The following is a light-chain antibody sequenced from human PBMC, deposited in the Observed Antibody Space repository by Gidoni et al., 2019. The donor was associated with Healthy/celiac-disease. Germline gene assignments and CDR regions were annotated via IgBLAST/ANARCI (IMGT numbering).Light chain of an antibody. CDR2: LGS. CDR1: QSLLHSNAYNY. V-gene: IGKV2-28*01. J-gene: IGKJ2*01. Sequence: IVMSPSLLSLPVTSGEPASISCRSSQSLLHSNAYNYLDWYLQRPGQSPQLLIYLGSNRASGVPDRFSGSGSGTDFTLKISRVEAEDVGVYYCMQALQTPYTFGQGTKLEIK. CDR3: MQALQTPYT.